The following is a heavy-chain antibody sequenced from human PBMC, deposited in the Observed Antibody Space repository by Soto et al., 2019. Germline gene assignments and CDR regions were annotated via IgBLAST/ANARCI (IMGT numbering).Heavy chain of an antibody. D-gene: IGHD1-1*01. V-gene: IGHV2-5*01. CDR1: GFSFSTSGAG. CDR3: AHRRGASTTGGAFDI. J-gene: IGHJ3*02. CDR2: IFWNDDK. Sequence: QITVKESGPTLVTPTQTLTLTCTFSGFSFSTSGAGVGWIRQPPGKALEWLALIFWNDDKSYTPSLNSRLTITKDTSKNQVVLTMSNLDPVDTATYFCAHRRGASTTGGAFDIWGLGTKVTVSS.